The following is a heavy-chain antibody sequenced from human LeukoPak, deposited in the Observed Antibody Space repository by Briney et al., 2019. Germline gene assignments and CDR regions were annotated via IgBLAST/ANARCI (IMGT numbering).Heavy chain of an antibody. D-gene: IGHD6-19*01. CDR1: GGSISSYY. CDR2: IYYSGST. J-gene: IGHJ5*02. Sequence: SETLSLTCTVSGGSISSYYWSWIRQPPGKGLEWIGCIYYSGSTNYNPSLKSRVTISVDTSKNQFSLKLSSVTAADTAVYYCSSSGWYNWFDPWGQGTLVTVSS. V-gene: IGHV4-59*01. CDR3: SSSGWYNWFDP.